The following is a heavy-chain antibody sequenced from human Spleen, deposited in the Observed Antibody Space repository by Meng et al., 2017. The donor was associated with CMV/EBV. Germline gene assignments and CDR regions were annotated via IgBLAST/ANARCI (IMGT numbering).Heavy chain of an antibody. J-gene: IGHJ5*02. CDR2: INTYNGNT. CDR1: GYTFTTYG. Sequence: ASVKVSCKTSGYTFTTYGISWVRQAPGQGLEWMGWINTYNGNTYYAQRFQGRVTMTADTSTTTAYMELRSLRSDDTAIYYSAREQVGPGWFDPWGQGTLVTVSS. V-gene: IGHV1-18*01. CDR3: AREQVGPGWFDP.